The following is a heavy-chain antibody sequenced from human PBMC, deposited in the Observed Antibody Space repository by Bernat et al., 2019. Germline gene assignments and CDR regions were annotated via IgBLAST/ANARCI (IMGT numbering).Heavy chain of an antibody. D-gene: IGHD3-22*01. Sequence: QVQLVQSGAEVKKPGASVKVSCKASGYTFTGYYMHWVQQAPGQGLEWMGWINPNSGGTNYAQKFQGWVTMTRDTSISTAYMELSRLSSDDTAVYYCARDRDNSGADAFDIWGQGTMVTVSS. CDR1: GYTFTGYY. CDR3: ARDRDNSGADAFDI. V-gene: IGHV1-2*04. CDR2: INPNSGGT. J-gene: IGHJ3*02.